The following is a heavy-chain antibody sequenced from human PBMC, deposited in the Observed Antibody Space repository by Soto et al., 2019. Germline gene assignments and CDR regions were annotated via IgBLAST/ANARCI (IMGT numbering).Heavy chain of an antibody. CDR2: IWYDGSNK. D-gene: IGHD3-16*02. J-gene: IGHJ4*02. Sequence: QVQLVESGGGVVQPGRSLRLSCAASGFTFSSYGMHWVRQAPGKGLEWVAGIWYDGSNKYYADSVKGRFTISRDNSKNTLYLQMNSLRAADTAVYYCASWGRGDDVWGSYRSDFDYWGQGTLVTVSS. V-gene: IGHV3-33*01. CDR1: GFTFSSYG. CDR3: ASWGRGDDVWGSYRSDFDY.